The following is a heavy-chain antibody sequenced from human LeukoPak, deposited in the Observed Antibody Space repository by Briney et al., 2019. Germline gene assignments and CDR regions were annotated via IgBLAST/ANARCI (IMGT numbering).Heavy chain of an antibody. CDR1: GSSFSTYG. Sequence: GRSLRLSCAASGSSFSTYGMHWVRQAPGKGLEWVAMIWYDASGQHYADSVKGRFTISRDTSKNTLYLQMNSLRAEDTAVYFCARDSLYDDNGYYHYFDYWGQGTLVTVSS. V-gene: IGHV3-33*01. J-gene: IGHJ4*02. CDR3: ARDSLYDDNGYYHYFDY. CDR2: IWYDASGQ. D-gene: IGHD3-22*01.